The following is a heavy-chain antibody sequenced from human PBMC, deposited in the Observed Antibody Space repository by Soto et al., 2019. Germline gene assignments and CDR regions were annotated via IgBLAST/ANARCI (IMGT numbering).Heavy chain of an antibody. J-gene: IGHJ6*02. V-gene: IGHV3-21*01. D-gene: IGHD3-10*01. CDR1: GFTFSSYS. CDR2: ISSSSSYI. CDR3: ARVPTYGSGSYYNPDNYYYYGMDV. Sequence: PGGSLRLSCAASGFTFSSYSMNWVRQAPGKGLEWVSSISSSSSYIYYADSVKGRFTISRDNAKNSLYLQMNSLRAEDTAVYYCARVPTYGSGSYYNPDNYYYYGMDVWGQGTTVTVS.